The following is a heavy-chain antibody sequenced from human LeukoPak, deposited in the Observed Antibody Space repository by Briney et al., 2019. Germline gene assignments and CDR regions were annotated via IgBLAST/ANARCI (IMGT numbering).Heavy chain of an antibody. D-gene: IGHD6-19*01. CDR3: AKIGVSGYNSGDYFDY. CDR2: FSDSAGTT. Sequence: EGSLRLSCAASGFTFSSYAMSWFRQAPGKGLEWVSVFSDSAGTTFYADSVKGRFTISRDNSKNTLYLQMNSLRAADKAIYYCAKIGVSGYNSGDYFDYWGQGTLVTVSS. J-gene: IGHJ4*02. V-gene: IGHV3-23*01. CDR1: GFTFSSYA.